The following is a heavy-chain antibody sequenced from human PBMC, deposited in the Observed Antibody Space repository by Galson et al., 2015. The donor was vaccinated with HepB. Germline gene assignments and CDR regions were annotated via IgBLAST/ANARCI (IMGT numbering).Heavy chain of an antibody. CDR2: IYSGGRP. CDR3: ARGSSSWYPYFDY. D-gene: IGHD6-13*01. Sequence: SLRLSCAASGFTVSSNYMSWVRPAPGKGLEWVSAIYSGGRPYSADSVKGRFTISRHNSKNTLYLQMNSLRAEDTAVYYCARGSSSWYPYFDYWGQGTLVTVSS. V-gene: IGHV3-53*04. J-gene: IGHJ4*02. CDR1: GFTVSSNY.